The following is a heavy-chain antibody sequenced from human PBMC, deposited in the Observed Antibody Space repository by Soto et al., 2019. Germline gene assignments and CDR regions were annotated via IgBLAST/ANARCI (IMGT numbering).Heavy chain of an antibody. CDR2: ISAYNGNT. CDR1: GYTFTSYG. D-gene: IGHD3-10*01. Sequence: ASVKVSCKASGYTFTSYGISWVRQAPGQGLEWMGWISAYNGNTNYAQKLQGRVTMTTDTSTSTAYMELRSLRSDDTAVYYCARDKVLWFGELPIDYWGQGTLVTVSS. CDR3: ARDKVLWFGELPIDY. V-gene: IGHV1-18*01. J-gene: IGHJ4*02.